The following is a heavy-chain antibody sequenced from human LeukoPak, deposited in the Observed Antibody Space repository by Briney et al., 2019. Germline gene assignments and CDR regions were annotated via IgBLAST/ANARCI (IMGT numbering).Heavy chain of an antibody. J-gene: IGHJ4*02. V-gene: IGHV3-23*01. CDR3: APIWFGELLLPEKSDY. Sequence: GGSLRLSCAASGFTFSSHGMSWVRQAPGKGLEWVSAISGSGGSTYYADSVKGRFTISRDNSKNTLYLQMNSLRAEDTAVYYCAPIWFGELLLPEKSDYWGQGTLVTVSS. CDR2: ISGSGGST. CDR1: GFTFSSHG. D-gene: IGHD3-10*01.